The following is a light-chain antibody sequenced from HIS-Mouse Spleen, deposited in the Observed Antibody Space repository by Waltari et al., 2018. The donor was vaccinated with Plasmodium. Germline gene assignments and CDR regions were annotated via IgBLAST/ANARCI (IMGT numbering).Light chain of an antibody. CDR1: QSNSSR. Sequence: DIQMTQSPSTLSASVGDRVTITCRASQSNSSRLAWYQQKPGKAPKLRIYQASSLERGVPSRFSGSGSGTEFALTISSLQPDDFATYYCQQYNSYSWTFGQGTKVEIK. J-gene: IGKJ1*01. CDR2: QAS. CDR3: QQYNSYSWT. V-gene: IGKV1-5*03.